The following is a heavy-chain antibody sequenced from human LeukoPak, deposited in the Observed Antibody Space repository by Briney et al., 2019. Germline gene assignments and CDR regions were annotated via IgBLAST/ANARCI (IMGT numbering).Heavy chain of an antibody. V-gene: IGHV3-74*01. J-gene: IGHJ4*02. D-gene: IGHD2-21*01. Sequence: GGSLRLSCAASGFTFSTYWMHWVRQPPGKGLVWISRINSDGRSTSYADSVKGRFTISRDNAKSTLYLQMNSLRAEDTAVYYCARDGIAITLDYWGQGTLVTVSS. CDR1: GFTFSTYW. CDR3: ARDGIAITLDY. CDR2: INSDGRST.